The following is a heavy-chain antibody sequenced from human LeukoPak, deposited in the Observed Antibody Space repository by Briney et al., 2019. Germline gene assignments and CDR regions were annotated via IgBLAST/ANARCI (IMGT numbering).Heavy chain of an antibody. Sequence: GGSLRLSCAASGFTFSSHWMSWVRQAPGKGLEWVANIKQDGSDKYYVDSLKGRFTISRDNAKNSLYLQTNGLRADDAALYFCVRGGTNFASWGQGTLVIVSS. J-gene: IGHJ4*02. D-gene: IGHD2-8*01. CDR3: VRGGTNFAS. V-gene: IGHV3-7*01. CDR2: IKQDGSDK. CDR1: GFTFSSHW.